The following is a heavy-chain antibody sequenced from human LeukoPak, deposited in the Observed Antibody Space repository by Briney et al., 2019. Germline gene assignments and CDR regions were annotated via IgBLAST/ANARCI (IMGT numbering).Heavy chain of an antibody. D-gene: IGHD6-13*01. Sequence: GESLKISCKGSGYSFTSYWIGWVRQMPGKGLEWMGIIYPGDSDTRYNPSFQGQVTISADKSISTAYLQWSSLKASDTAMYYCARHVRYSSSWTDYFDYWGQGTLVTVSS. V-gene: IGHV5-51*01. J-gene: IGHJ4*02. CDR1: GYSFTSYW. CDR3: ARHVRYSSSWTDYFDY. CDR2: IYPGDSDT.